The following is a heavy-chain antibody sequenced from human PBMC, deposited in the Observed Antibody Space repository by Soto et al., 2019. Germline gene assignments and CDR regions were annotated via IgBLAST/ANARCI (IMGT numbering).Heavy chain of an antibody. CDR3: ARGLWSFDY. J-gene: IGHJ4*02. Sequence: ESGGGVVQPGRSLRLSCAASGFTFSSYGMHWVRQAPGKGLEWVAVIWLDGSNKYYADSVKGRFIISRDNSKNTLYLQMNSLRAEDTAVYYCARGLWSFDYWGQGNLVTVSS. CDR1: GFTFSSYG. D-gene: IGHD5-18*01. CDR2: IWLDGSNK. V-gene: IGHV3-33*01.